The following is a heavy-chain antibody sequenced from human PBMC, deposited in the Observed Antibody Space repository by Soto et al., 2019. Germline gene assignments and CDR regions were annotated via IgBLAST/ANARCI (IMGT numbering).Heavy chain of an antibody. V-gene: IGHV1-69*01. J-gene: IGHJ4*02. D-gene: IGHD3-10*01. CDR2: IIPIFGTA. CDR1: GGTFSSYA. Sequence: QVQLVQSGAEVKKPGSSVKVSCKASGGTFSSYAISWVRQAPGQGLEWMGGIIPIFGTANYAQKFQGRVTIPGDESTSTAYGERGSLRFEDTAVYYCARVSYGCGSLGGLDYWAQGTLVTFAS. CDR3: ARVSYGCGSLGGLDY.